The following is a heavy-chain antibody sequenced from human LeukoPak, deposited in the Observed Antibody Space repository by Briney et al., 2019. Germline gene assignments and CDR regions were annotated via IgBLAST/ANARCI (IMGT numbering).Heavy chain of an antibody. CDR3: ARSWNILTGYYGY. D-gene: IGHD3-9*01. Sequence: SETLSLTCAVYGGSFSGYYWSWIRQPPGKGLEWIGEINHSGSTNYNPSLKSRVPISVDTSKNQFSLKLSSVTAADTAVYYCARSWNILTGYYGYWGQGTLVTVSS. CDR1: GGSFSGYY. CDR2: INHSGST. V-gene: IGHV4-34*01. J-gene: IGHJ4*02.